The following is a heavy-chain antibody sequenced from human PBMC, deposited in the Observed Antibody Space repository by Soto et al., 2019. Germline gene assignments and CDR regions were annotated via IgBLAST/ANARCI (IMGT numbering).Heavy chain of an antibody. D-gene: IGHD6-19*01. CDR1: GFTVSSNY. CDR3: ARERVALAANGGPFDY. V-gene: IGHV3-53*01. CDR2: IYSGGST. Sequence: GGSLRLSCAASGFTVSSNYRSWVRQPPGKGLEWVSIIYSGGSTFYGDSVEGRFTTSRDNAKNSVYLQMNSLRAEDTAVYYCARERVALAANGGPFDYWGQGTLVTVSS. J-gene: IGHJ4*02.